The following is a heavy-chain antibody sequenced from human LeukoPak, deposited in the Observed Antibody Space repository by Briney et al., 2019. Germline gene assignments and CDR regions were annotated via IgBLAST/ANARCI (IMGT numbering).Heavy chain of an antibody. D-gene: IGHD3-10*01. CDR2: IFGNGDTT. CDR3: AKRNTMVRGGPCFDY. CDR1: GFSFSSYA. V-gene: IGHV3-23*01. Sequence: PGGSLRLSCAASGFSFSSYAMNWVRQAPGKGLEWVSIIFGNGDTTYYADSVKGRITVSRDNSKDTLYLQMNDLRPDDTAIYYCAKRNTMVRGGPCFDYWGQGLLVTVSS. J-gene: IGHJ4*02.